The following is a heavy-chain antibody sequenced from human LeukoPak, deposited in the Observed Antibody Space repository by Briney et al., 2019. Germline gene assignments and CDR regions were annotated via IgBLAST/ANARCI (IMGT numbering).Heavy chain of an antibody. CDR2: IIPIFGTT. CDR1: GGTFSSYS. D-gene: IGHD5-18*01. CDR3: ARVDGYSYGHVGFDY. J-gene: IGHJ4*02. V-gene: IGHV1-69*13. Sequence: GASVKVSCKASGGTFSSYSIGWVRQAPGQGLEWMGGIIPIFGTTNCAQKFQGRVTITADESTSTAYMELSSLRSEDTAVYYCARVDGYSYGHVGFDYWGQGTLVTVSS.